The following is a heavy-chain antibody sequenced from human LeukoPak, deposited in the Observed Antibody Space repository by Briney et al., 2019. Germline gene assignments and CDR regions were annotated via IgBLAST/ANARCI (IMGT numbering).Heavy chain of an antibody. CDR3: ARVPRGYCSSTSCGDAFDI. CDR1: GFTFSSYS. D-gene: IGHD2-2*03. J-gene: IGHJ3*02. Sequence: GGSLRLSCAASGFTFSSYSMNWVRQAPGKGLEWVSSISSSSSYIYYADSVKGRFTISRDNAKNSLYLQMNSLRAEDTAVYYCARVPRGYCSSTSCGDAFDIWGQGTMVTVSS. V-gene: IGHV3-21*01. CDR2: ISSSSSYI.